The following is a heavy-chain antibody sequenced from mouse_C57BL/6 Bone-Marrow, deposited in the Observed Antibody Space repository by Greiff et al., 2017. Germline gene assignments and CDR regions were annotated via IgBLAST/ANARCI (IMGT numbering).Heavy chain of an antibody. V-gene: IGHV5-4*01. CDR1: GFTFSSYA. J-gene: IGHJ3*01. Sequence: EVQRVESGGGLVKPGGSLKLSCAASGFTFSSYAMSWVRQTPEKRLEWVATISDGGSYTYYPDNVKGRFTISRDNAKNNLYLQMSHLKSEDTAMYYCARDQGLAYWGQGTLVTVSA. CDR2: ISDGGSYT. CDR3: ARDQGLAY. D-gene: IGHD3-2*02.